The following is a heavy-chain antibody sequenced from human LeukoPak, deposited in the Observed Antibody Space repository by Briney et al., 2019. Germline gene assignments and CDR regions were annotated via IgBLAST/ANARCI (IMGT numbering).Heavy chain of an antibody. D-gene: IGHD2-8*02. Sequence: GGSLRLSCAASRFTISSYAMSWVRQAPGKGLEWVSAISGSGGEIHYADSVRGRFTISRDNSKSTLSLQMNSLRAEDTAIYYCATYRQVLLPFESWGQGTLVTVSS. CDR2: ISGSGGEI. CDR3: ATYRQVLLPFES. CDR1: RFTISSYA. V-gene: IGHV3-23*01. J-gene: IGHJ4*02.